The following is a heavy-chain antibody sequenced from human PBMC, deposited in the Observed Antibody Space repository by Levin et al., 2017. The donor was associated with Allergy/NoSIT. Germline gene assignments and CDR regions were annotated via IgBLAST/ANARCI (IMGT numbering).Heavy chain of an antibody. CDR3: ASEPLGGGYDAYYYYGMDG. D-gene: IGHD5-12*01. CDR1: GGTFSSYA. CDR2: IIPIFGTA. V-gene: IGHV1-69*13. J-gene: IGHJ6*02. Sequence: SVKVSCKASGGTFSSYAISWVRQAPGQGLEWMGGIIPIFGTANYAQKFQGRVTITADESTSTAYMELSSLRSEDTAVYYCASEPLGGGYDAYYYYGMDGWGQGTTVTVSS.